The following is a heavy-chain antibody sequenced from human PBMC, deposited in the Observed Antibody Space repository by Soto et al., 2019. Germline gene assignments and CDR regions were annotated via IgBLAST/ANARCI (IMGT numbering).Heavy chain of an antibody. CDR1: GGTFSSYT. J-gene: IGHJ5*02. D-gene: IGHD6-6*01. V-gene: IGHV1-69*08. CDR3: AREIHLRLSIAARPVVSWFDL. CDR2: IIPILGIA. Sequence: QVQLVQSGAEVKKPGSSVKVSCKASGGTFSSYTISWVRQAPGQGLEWMGRIIPILGIANYAQKFQGRVTITADKATSTAYMELSSLRSEDTAVYYCAREIHLRLSIAARPVVSWFDLWGQGTLVTVSS.